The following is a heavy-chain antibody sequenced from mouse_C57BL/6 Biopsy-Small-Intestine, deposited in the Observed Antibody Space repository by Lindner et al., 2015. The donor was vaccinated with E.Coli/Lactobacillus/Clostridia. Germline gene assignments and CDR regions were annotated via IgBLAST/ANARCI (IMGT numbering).Heavy chain of an antibody. CDR2: IYPRSGNT. D-gene: IGHD1-1*01. J-gene: IGHJ2*01. Sequence: VQLQESGAELARPGASVKLSCKASGYTFTSYGISWVKQRTGQGLEWIGDIYPRSGNTYYNEKFKGKATLTADKSSSTAYMELRSLTSEDSAVYFCARGILTTVVAHDYWGQGTTLTVSS. V-gene: IGHV1-81*01. CDR1: GYTFTSYG. CDR3: ARGILTTVVAHDY.